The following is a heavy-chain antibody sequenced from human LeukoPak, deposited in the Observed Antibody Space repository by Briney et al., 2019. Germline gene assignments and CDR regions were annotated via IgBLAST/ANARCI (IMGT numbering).Heavy chain of an antibody. CDR2: ISSSSSYI. V-gene: IGHV3-21*01. J-gene: IGHJ5*02. CDR3: ARDRDIVVRSLWFDP. CDR1: GFTFRSYS. D-gene: IGHD2-15*01. Sequence: PGGSLRLYCAASGFTFRSYSMNWGRQAPGKGLEWVSSISSSSSYIYYADSVKGRFTISRDNAKNSLYLQMNGLRAEDTAVYYCARDRDIVVRSLWFDPWGQGTLVTVSS.